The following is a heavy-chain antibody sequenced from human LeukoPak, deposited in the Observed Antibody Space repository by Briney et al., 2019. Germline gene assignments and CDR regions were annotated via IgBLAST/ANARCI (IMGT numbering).Heavy chain of an antibody. Sequence: SETLSLTCSVSGDSVSRSDSYWDWIRQPPGKGLEWIGTIYYSGRTYYSPSLKSGVTMSVDPSKNQFSLTLRSVTAADTAVYYCARRRYYDGSGYLEWGQGTLLSVSS. D-gene: IGHD3-22*01. CDR2: IYYSGRT. CDR3: ARRRYYDGSGYLE. CDR1: GDSVSRSDSY. V-gene: IGHV4-39*01. J-gene: IGHJ1*01.